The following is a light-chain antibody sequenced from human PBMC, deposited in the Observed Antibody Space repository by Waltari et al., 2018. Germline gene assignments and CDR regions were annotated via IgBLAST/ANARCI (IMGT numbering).Light chain of an antibody. V-gene: IGLV3-21*04. CDR1: NIGTYS. Sequence: SSVVTQPPSVSVAPGETATITCGGDNIGTYSVHWYQQKAGQAPVLVIFYDRDRPSGIPDRCSGSNSGNTATLTISRVEAGDEARYYCHVWHPHVDPGVFGTGTEVTVL. CDR3: HVWHPHVDPGV. J-gene: IGLJ1*01. CDR2: YDR.